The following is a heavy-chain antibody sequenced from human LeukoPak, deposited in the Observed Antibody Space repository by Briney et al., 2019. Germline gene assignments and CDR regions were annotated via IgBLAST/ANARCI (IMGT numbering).Heavy chain of an antibody. V-gene: IGHV4-38-2*02. Sequence: SETLSLTCTVSGYSISSGYYWGWIRQPPGKGLEWIGSIYHSGSTYYKPSLKSPVTISVDRSKNQFSLKLSSVTAADTAVYYCAREIADLRYCSSTSCYDYWGQGTLVTVSS. CDR3: AREIADLRYCSSTSCYDY. CDR1: GYSISSGYY. D-gene: IGHD2-2*01. J-gene: IGHJ4*02. CDR2: IYHSGST.